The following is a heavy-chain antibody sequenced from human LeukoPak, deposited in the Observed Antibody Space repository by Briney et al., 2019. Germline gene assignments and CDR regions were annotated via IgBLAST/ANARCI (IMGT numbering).Heavy chain of an antibody. J-gene: IGHJ4*02. V-gene: IGHV3-23*01. CDR3: ARDPSRSWWGYFDY. CDR1: GFTLSSHA. D-gene: IGHD6-13*01. CDR2: FSESSGSA. Sequence: GGSLRLSCAASGFTLSSHAMSWVRQAPGKGLEWISTFSESSGSAHYADSVKGRFTISRDISKNTLYLQMDSLRAEDTAVYYCARDPSRSWWGYFDYWGQGALVTVSS.